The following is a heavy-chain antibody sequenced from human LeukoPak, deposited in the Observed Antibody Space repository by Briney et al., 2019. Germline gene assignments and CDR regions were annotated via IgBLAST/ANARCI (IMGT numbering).Heavy chain of an antibody. J-gene: IGHJ4*02. V-gene: IGHV1-18*01. CDR2: ISAYNGNI. CDR1: GYTFTSYG. Sequence: ASVKVSCKASGYTFTSYGISWVRQAPGQGLEWMGWISAYNGNINYAQKLQGRVTMTTDTSTSTAYMKLRSLRSDDTAVYYCARIDIVVVPAALDYWGQGTLVTVSS. CDR3: ARIDIVVVPAALDY. D-gene: IGHD2-2*01.